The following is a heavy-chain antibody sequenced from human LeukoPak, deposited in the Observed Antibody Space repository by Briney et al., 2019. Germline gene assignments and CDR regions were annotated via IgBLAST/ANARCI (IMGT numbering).Heavy chain of an antibody. Sequence: GASVKVSCKASGYTFTSYGINWVRQATGQGLEWMGWMNPNSGNTGYAQKFQGRVTMTRNTSISTAYMELSSLRSEDTAVYYCARVLAESDGTARIFYYYYGMDVWGQGTTVTVSS. V-gene: IGHV1-8*02. CDR2: MNPNSGNT. D-gene: IGHD5-18*01. CDR1: GYTFTSYG. J-gene: IGHJ6*02. CDR3: ARVLAESDGTARIFYYYYGMDV.